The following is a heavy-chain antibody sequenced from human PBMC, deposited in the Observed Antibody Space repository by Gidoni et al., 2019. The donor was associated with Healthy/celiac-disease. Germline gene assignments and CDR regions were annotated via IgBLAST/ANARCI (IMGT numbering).Heavy chain of an antibody. CDR2: IYYCGST. Sequence: QVQLQESGPGLVKPSETLSLTCTVSGGSISSYYWSWIRQPPGKGLEWIGYIYYCGSTNYNPSLKSRVTISVDTSKNQFSLKLSSVTAADTAVYYCARDPFGWELRTGDAFDIWGQGTMVTVSS. CDR1: GGSISSYY. CDR3: ARDPFGWELRTGDAFDI. J-gene: IGHJ3*02. D-gene: IGHD1-26*01. V-gene: IGHV4-59*01.